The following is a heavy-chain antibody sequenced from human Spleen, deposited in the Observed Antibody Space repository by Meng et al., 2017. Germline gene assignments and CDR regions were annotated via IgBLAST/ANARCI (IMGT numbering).Heavy chain of an antibody. CDR3: AREINDYSSRRNYYYYYGMDV. CDR1: GGSISSYY. Sequence: GSLRLSCTVSGGSISSYYWSWIRQPAGKGLEWIGRIYTSGSTNYNPSLKSRVTMSVDTSKNQFSLKLSSVTAADTAVYYCAREINDYSSRRNYYYYYGMDVWGQGTTVTVSS. V-gene: IGHV4-4*07. J-gene: IGHJ6*02. CDR2: IYTSGST. D-gene: IGHD4-11*01.